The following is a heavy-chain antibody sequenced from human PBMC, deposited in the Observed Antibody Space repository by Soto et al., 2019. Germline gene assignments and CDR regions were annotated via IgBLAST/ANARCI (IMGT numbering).Heavy chain of an antibody. CDR3: AREGPAPYYYYGMDV. CDR1: GYSFTTYG. V-gene: IGHV1-18*01. Sequence: QVQLVQSGGEVKKPGASVKVSCKTSGYSFTTYGISWVRQAPGQGLEWMGWISGYNGNTNYAQKFQGRVTMTTDTSTSTAYMELRSLRSDDTAVYYCAREGPAPYYYYGMDVWGQGGTVAVSS. CDR2: ISGYNGNT. J-gene: IGHJ6*02.